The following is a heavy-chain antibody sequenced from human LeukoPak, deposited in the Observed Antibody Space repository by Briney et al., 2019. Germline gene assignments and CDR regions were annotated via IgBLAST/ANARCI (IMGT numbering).Heavy chain of an antibody. V-gene: IGHV3-21*01. D-gene: IGHD3-22*01. CDR1: GFTFSSYS. J-gene: IGHJ4*02. CDR2: ISSSSSYI. CDR3: ARARRGHPYYDSSGYPYYFDY. Sequence: PGGSLRLSCAASGFTFSSYSMNWVRQAPGKGLEWVSSISSSSSYIYYADSVKGRFTISRDNAKNSLYLQMNSLRAEDTAVYYCARARRGHPYYDSSGYPYYFDYWGQGTLVTVSS.